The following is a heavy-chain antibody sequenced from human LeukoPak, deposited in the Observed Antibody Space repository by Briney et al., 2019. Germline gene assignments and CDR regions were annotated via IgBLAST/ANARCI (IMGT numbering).Heavy chain of an antibody. Sequence: SETLSLTCTVSGGSISRDYWSWIRQPPGKGLEWIGYIDYAGRTTYNPSLKCRVTISVDTSKNQFSLRLSSVTAADTAVYYCARDRPGGSSLDYWGQGTLVTVSS. J-gene: IGHJ4*02. D-gene: IGHD6-13*01. CDR3: ARDRPGGSSLDY. V-gene: IGHV4-59*01. CDR1: GGSISRDY. CDR2: IDYAGRT.